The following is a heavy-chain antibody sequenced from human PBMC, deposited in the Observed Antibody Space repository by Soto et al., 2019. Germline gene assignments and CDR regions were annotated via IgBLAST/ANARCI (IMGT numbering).Heavy chain of an antibody. V-gene: IGHV1-18*04. CDR2: INPYNDNT. J-gene: IGHJ6*02. CDR1: RYTFISYY. CDR3: ARDLASRGLDV. Sequence: QVQLVQSGAEVKKPGASVKVSCKASRYTFISYYISWVRQATGQGLEWMGWINPYNDNTNYTQKFQGRVTMTTDTSTSTAYMELRSLRSDDTAVYYCARDLASRGLDVWGQGTSVTVSS.